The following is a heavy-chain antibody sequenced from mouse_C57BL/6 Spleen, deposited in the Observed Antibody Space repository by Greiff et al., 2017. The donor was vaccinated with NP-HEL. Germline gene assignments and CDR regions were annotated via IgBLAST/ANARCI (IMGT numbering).Heavy chain of an antibody. CDR3: ARSLRYGALAY. J-gene: IGHJ4*01. CDR2: IFPGSGST. Sequence: QVQLQQSGPELVKPGASVKISCKASGYTFTDYSITWVKQRPGQGLEWIGWIFPGSGSTYYNENLKGKATLTVDKSSSTAYMLLSSLTSEDSAVYFCARSLRYGALAYWGQGTSVTVSS. D-gene: IGHD1-1*01. CDR1: GYTFTDYS. V-gene: IGHV1-75*01.